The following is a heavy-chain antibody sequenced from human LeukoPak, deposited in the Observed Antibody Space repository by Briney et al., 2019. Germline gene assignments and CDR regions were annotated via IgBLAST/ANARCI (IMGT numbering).Heavy chain of an antibody. J-gene: IGHJ4*02. V-gene: IGHV4-31*03. CDR1: GGSISSGGYY. D-gene: IGHD3-10*01. CDR3: ARVPRYYYGSGSYLIDY. CDR2: IYYSGST. Sequence: SETLSLTCTVSGGSISSGGYYWSWIRQHPGKGLEWIGYIYYSGSTYYNPSLKSRVTISVDTSKNQFSLKLSSVTAADTAVYYCARVPRYYYGSGSYLIDYWGQGTLVTVSS.